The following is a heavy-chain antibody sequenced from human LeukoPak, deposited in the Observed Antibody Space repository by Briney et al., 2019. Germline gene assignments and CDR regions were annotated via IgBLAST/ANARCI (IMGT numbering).Heavy chain of an antibody. Sequence: GGSLEPFCATSCFNFNTYSMTWVRQGPGEGPGWVSRNYASGDSTFYADSVKGRFTISRDNAKNTLYLQMSSLRTEDTAIYYCAKDVVPDCGWDLDYWGQGTLVTVAS. CDR1: CFNFNTYS. J-gene: IGHJ4*02. CDR3: AKDVVPDCGWDLDY. CDR2: NYASGDST. V-gene: IGHV3-23*01. D-gene: IGHD6-19*01.